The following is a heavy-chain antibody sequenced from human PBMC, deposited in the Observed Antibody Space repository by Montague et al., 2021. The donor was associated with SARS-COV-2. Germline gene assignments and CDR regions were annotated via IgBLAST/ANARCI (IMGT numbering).Heavy chain of an antibody. CDR3: ARAQYSWNDFYNWFDP. V-gene: IGHV1-2*02. J-gene: IGHJ5*02. CDR1: GYRFTAFY. D-gene: IGHD1-1*01. CDR2: INPNNGAT. Sequence: SGKVSCKASGYRFTAFYMHWVRQAPGQGLEWMGWINPNNGATDYAQRFQGRVTLTRDTSISTAYMELSNLRSDDTAIFYCARAQYSWNDFYNWFDPWGQGTQVTVSP.